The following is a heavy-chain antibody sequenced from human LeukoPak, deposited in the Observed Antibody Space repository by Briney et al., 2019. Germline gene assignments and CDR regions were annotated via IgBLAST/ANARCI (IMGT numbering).Heavy chain of an antibody. CDR3: AKDHPSGYYFDY. CDR1: GFTFSTYA. Sequence: PGGSLRLSCAASGFTFSTYAMSWVRQAPGKGLEWVSAISGSGGSTFNADSVKGRFTISRDNSKNTLFLQMNSLRAEDTAIYYCAKDHPSGYYFDYWGQGTLVTVSS. J-gene: IGHJ4*02. D-gene: IGHD1-14*01. V-gene: IGHV3-23*01. CDR2: ISGSGGST.